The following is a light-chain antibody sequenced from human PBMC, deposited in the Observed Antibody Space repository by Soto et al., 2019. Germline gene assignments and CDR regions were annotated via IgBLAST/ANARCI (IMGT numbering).Light chain of an antibody. CDR2: SAS. Sequence: DILVTQSPSSLSASVGDRVTITCRASQSFTTYLNWYQQKPGKAPNLLIYSASSLQTGVPSRFSGSGSGTDFTLTINTLQPEDFATYYCQQSYSAPYTFGQGTKLEIE. CDR1: QSFTTY. J-gene: IGKJ2*01. CDR3: QQSYSAPYT. V-gene: IGKV1-39*01.